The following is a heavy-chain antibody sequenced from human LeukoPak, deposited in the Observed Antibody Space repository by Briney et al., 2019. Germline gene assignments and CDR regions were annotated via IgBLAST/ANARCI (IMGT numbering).Heavy chain of an antibody. CDR3: ARDVDRNYYDSSGYDY. Sequence: ASVKVSCKASGYTFTGYYMHWVRQAPGQGLEWMGWINPNSGGTNYAQKFQGRVTMTRDTSTSTVYMELSSLRSEDTAVYYCARDVDRNYYDSSGYDYWGQGTLVTVSS. J-gene: IGHJ4*02. CDR1: GYTFTGYY. D-gene: IGHD3-22*01. CDR2: INPNSGGT. V-gene: IGHV1-2*02.